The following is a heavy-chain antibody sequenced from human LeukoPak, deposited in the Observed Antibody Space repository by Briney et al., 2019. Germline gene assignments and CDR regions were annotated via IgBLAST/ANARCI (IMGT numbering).Heavy chain of an antibody. J-gene: IGHJ6*02. Sequence: GGSLRLSCAASGFTFSSYAMSWVRQAPGKGLGWVSAISGGGGSTYYADSVKGPVTISRDNSQNTMYLQLNSIRAEDKAVYYCARYYGDYPPEFYGMDVWGQGTTVTVSS. CDR3: ARYYGDYPPEFYGMDV. V-gene: IGHV3-23*01. CDR2: ISGGGGST. D-gene: IGHD4-17*01. CDR1: GFTFSSYA.